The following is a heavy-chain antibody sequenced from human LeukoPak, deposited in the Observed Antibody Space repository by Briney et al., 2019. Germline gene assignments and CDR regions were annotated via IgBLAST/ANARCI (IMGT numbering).Heavy chain of an antibody. CDR1: GFTLSSYE. CDR3: ATGHDSRDDI. V-gene: IGHV3-23*01. Sequence: GGSLRLSCTVSGFTLSSYEMTWFRQAPGKGLEWVSSIGYGGADSHYADSVKGRFTISRDNSKNTLYLQMNSLRAEDTAVYYCATGHDSRDDIWGQGTMVTVSS. J-gene: IGHJ3*02. CDR2: IGYGGADS. D-gene: IGHD3-22*01.